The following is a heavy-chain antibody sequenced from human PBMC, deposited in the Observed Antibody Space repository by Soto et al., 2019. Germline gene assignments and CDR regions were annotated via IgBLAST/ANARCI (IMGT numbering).Heavy chain of an antibody. V-gene: IGHV1-46*01. CDR3: ARDGLSGYYYDSSGYLDY. J-gene: IGHJ4*02. D-gene: IGHD3-22*01. CDR1: GYTFTSYY. CDR2: INPSGGST. Sequence: ASVKVSCKAYGYTFTSYYMHWVRQANGQGLEWMGIINPSGGSTGYAQKFQGRVTMTRDTSTSTVYMELSSLRSEDTAVYYCARDGLSGYYYDSSGYLDYWGQGTLVTVSS.